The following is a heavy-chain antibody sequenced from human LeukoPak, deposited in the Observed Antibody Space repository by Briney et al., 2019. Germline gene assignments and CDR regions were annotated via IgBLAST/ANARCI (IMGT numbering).Heavy chain of an antibody. V-gene: IGHV4-34*01. J-gene: IGHJ6*02. CDR2: INHSGNT. CDR1: VGAFSGYY. Sequence: SETLSLACAVYVGAFSGYYWSWIRQPPGKGLEWIGEINHSGNTNYNPSLKSRVTISVDTSKNHFSLKLSSVTAADTAVYYCARIMDVWGQGTTVTVSS. CDR3: ARIMDV.